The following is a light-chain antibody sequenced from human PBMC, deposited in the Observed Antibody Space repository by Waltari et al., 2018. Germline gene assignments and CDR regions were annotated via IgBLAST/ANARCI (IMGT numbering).Light chain of an antibody. CDR2: DVN. V-gene: IGLV2-23*02. CDR1: SSDVGNYNL. CDR3: CSYAGSSVSV. J-gene: IGLJ3*02. Sequence: QSALTQTATVSGPPGQSLTISCTGSSSDVGNYNLVSWYQQHPGEAPKLIIYDVNKRPLGVSNRFSGSKSGNTASLTISGLQAADEADYYCCSYAGSSVSVFGGGTKVTVL.